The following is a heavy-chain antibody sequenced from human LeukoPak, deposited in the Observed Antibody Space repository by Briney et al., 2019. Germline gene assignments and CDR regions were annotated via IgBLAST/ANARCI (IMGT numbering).Heavy chain of an antibody. CDR1: GYTLTELS. Sequence: GASVKVSCKVSGYTLTELSMHWVREAPGEGLEWMGGVDLADGETIYAQKSQGRATRPEKPSTDTAYLRRTSLRPEAPAGYYCATERAPVTTPPYNGFDPWGQGTLVTVSS. CDR3: ATERAPVTTPPYNGFDP. D-gene: IGHD5-18*01. CDR2: VDLADGET. J-gene: IGHJ5*02. V-gene: IGHV1-24*01.